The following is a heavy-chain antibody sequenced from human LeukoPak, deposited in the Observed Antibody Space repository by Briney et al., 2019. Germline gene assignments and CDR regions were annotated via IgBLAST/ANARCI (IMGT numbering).Heavy chain of an antibody. D-gene: IGHD1-26*01. CDR2: ISSSGDIT. Sequence: PGRSLRLSCAASGFTFSNYAMTWVRRAPGKGLEWVSAISSSGDITDYADSVKGRFTISRDNSKNTLNLQMNSLRAEDTALYYCAKDPGVGATRFNDYWGRGTQVTVTS. CDR1: GFTFSNYA. CDR3: AKDPGVGATRFNDY. J-gene: IGHJ4*02. V-gene: IGHV3-23*01.